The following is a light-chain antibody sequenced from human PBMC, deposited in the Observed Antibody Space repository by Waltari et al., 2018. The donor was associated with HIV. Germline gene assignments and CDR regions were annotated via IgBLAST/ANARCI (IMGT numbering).Light chain of an antibody. J-gene: IGLJ3*02. V-gene: IGLV2-14*03. Sequence: QSALTQPASVSGSPGQSITISCTGTSSDVGRYNYVSWYQQHPCKAPTLLIYEVSKRPSGVSNRFSGSKAGNTASLTISGLEAEDEALYYCSSYTVTGTLNWVFGGGTKLTVL. CDR1: SSDVGRYNY. CDR2: EVS. CDR3: SSYTVTGTLNWV.